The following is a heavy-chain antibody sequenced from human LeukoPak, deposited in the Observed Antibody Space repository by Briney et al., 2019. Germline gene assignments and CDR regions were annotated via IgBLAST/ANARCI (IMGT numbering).Heavy chain of an antibody. Sequence: PSQTLSLTCAVSGGSISSGGYSWSWIRQPPGKGLEGIGYIYHSGSTYYNPSRKSRVTISVDRSKNQFSLKLSSVTAADTAVYYCARGQWETPGAFDIWGQGTMVTVSS. V-gene: IGHV4-30-2*01. J-gene: IGHJ3*02. CDR1: GGSISSGGYS. CDR3: ARGQWETPGAFDI. CDR2: IYHSGST. D-gene: IGHD1-26*01.